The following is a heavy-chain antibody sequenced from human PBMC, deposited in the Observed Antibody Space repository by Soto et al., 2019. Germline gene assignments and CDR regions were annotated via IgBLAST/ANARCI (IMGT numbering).Heavy chain of an antibody. Sequence: HVQLQESGPGLVKPSQTLSLTCTVSGGSISSGGYYWSWIRQHPGKGLECIGYIYYSGSTYYNPSLKSRVTISVDTSKNQFSLTLSSVTAADTAVYYCARDGGHYDFWSGYYTGLHAFDIWGQGTMVTVSS. J-gene: IGHJ3*02. V-gene: IGHV4-31*03. CDR3: ARDGGHYDFWSGYYTGLHAFDI. D-gene: IGHD3-3*01. CDR1: GGSISSGGYY. CDR2: IYYSGST.